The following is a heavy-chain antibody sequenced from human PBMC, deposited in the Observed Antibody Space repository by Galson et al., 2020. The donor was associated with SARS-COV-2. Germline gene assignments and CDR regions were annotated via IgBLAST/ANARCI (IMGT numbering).Heavy chain of an antibody. CDR3: ASPYLAAASFFGAFDI. D-gene: IGHD2-15*01. V-gene: IGHV3-48*03. Sequence: GGSLRLSCAGSGFTFSSYDMNWVRQAPGKGLEWVSYISGSGTNMYYADSVKGRFTISRDNARSSLYLQMTSLRAEDTAVYYCASPYLAAASFFGAFDIWGLGTMVTVSS. J-gene: IGHJ3*02. CDR1: GFTFSSYD. CDR2: ISGSGTNM.